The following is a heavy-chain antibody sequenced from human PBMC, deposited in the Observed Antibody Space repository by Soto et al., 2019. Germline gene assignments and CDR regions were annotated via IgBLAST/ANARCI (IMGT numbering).Heavy chain of an antibody. CDR1: GGSISSSSYY. V-gene: IGHV4-39*01. Sequence: SETLSLTCTVSGGSISSSSYYWGWIRQPPGKGLEWIGSIYYSGSTYYNPSLKSRVTISVDTSKNQFSLKLSSVTAADTAVYYCARQARPYYYDSSGPDYWGQGTLVTVSS. CDR3: ARQARPYYYDSSGPDY. D-gene: IGHD3-22*01. CDR2: IYYSGST. J-gene: IGHJ4*02.